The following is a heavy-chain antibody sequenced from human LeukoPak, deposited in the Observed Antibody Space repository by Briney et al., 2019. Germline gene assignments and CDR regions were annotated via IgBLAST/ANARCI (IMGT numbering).Heavy chain of an antibody. CDR3: AGEYCSGGICRQGFDY. V-gene: IGHV1-2*02. Sequence: GSVQVSCKASGYTFTDYYMHWVRQAPGQGLEWMGWINPNSGDTSHAQNFQGRVTLTGDTSISTAYMEMSSLRSDDSAVYYCAGEYCSGGICRQGFDYWRQGTLVTVSS. CDR1: GYTFTDYY. CDR2: INPNSGDT. D-gene: IGHD2-15*01. J-gene: IGHJ4*02.